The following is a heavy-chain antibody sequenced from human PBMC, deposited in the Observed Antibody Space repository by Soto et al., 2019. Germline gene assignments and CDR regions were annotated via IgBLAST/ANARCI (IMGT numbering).Heavy chain of an antibody. CDR2: IDSSGEK. D-gene: IGHD2-15*01. Sequence: QVTLKESGPVLVKPTETLTLRCTVSGLSITDSEMGVSWIRQPPGQPLEWLAHIDSSGEKSYRTFLKSRLAIYTDTSKSQIVRTMTNMDPADTATYYCARRHLAVAVSPWFDPWGQGIPVTVSS. CDR3: ARRHLAVAVSPWFDP. V-gene: IGHV2-26*01. CDR1: GLSITDSEMG. J-gene: IGHJ5*02.